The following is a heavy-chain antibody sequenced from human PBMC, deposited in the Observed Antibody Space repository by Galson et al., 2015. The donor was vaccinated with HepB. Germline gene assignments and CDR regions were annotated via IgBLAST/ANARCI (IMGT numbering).Heavy chain of an antibody. V-gene: IGHV3-66*01. CDR3: ARDGAITMVRGVGAFDI. CDR1: GFTVSSNY. Sequence: SLRLSCAVSGFTVSSNYITWVRQAPGKGLEWVSVIYTGGSTYYADSVKGRFTISRDNSKNTLYLQMNSLRAEDTAVYYCARDGAITMVRGVGAFDIWGQGTMVTVSS. CDR2: IYTGGST. D-gene: IGHD3-10*01. J-gene: IGHJ3*02.